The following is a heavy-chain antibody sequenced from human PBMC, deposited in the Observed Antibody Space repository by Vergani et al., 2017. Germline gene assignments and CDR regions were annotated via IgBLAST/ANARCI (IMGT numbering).Heavy chain of an antibody. CDR3: ARATPSAIDY. D-gene: IGHD2-2*01. CDR2: ISGSGGST. V-gene: IGHV3-23*04. CDR1: GFTFGDYA. Sequence: EVQLVESGGGLVQPGRSLRLSCTASGFTFGDYAMSWFRQAPGKGLEWVSAISGSGGSTYYADSVKGRFTISRDNSKNTLYLQMNSLRAEDTAVYYCARATPSAIDYWGQGTLVTVSS. J-gene: IGHJ4*02.